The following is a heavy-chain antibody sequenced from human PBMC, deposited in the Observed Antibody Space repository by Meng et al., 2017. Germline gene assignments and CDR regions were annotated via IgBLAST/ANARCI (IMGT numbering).Heavy chain of an antibody. Sequence: SGPTLVKPTQTLTLTCTFSGFSLSTSGVGVGWIRQPPGKALEWLALIYCNDDKRYSPSLKSRLTITKDTSKNQVVLTMTNMDPVDTATYYCARLLLLWFGEFHPFDYWGQGTLVTVSS. D-gene: IGHD3-10*01. CDR3: ARLLLLWFGEFHPFDY. J-gene: IGHJ4*02. CDR2: IYCNDDK. V-gene: IGHV2-5*01. CDR1: GFSLSTSGVG.